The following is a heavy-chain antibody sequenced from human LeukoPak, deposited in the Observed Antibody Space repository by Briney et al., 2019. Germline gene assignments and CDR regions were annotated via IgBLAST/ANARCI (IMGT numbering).Heavy chain of an antibody. CDR1: GFIFSRYA. CDR3: AKRSGDSYFLDS. J-gene: IGHJ4*02. CDR2: ISGSGGST. V-gene: IGHV3-23*01. Sequence: PGGSLRLSCAASGFIFSRYAMTWVRQAPGKGLEWVSSISGSGGSTYYADSVKGRFTISRDTSKSTLYLQMSSLRAEDTAVYYCAKRSGDSYFLDSWGQGTLVTVSS. D-gene: IGHD2-15*01.